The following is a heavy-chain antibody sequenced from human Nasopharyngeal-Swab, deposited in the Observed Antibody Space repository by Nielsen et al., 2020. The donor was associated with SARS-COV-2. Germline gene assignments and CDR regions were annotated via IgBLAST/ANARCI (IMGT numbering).Heavy chain of an antibody. Sequence: GGSLRLSCKGSGYSFTSYWIGWVRQMPEKGLEWMGIIYPGDSDTRYSPSFQGQVTISADKSISTAYLQWSSLKASDTAMYYCASAVGGYDPYYFDYWGQGTLVTVSS. D-gene: IGHD2-2*01. CDR1: GYSFTSYW. V-gene: IGHV5-51*01. CDR3: ASAVGGYDPYYFDY. CDR2: IYPGDSDT. J-gene: IGHJ4*02.